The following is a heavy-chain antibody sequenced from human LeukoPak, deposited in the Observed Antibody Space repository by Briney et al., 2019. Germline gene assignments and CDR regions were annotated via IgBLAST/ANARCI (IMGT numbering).Heavy chain of an antibody. Sequence: PGGSLRLSCAASGFTFSDYWMTWVRQAPGKGLEWVANIRQDGSEKYHVDSVKGRFTISRDNAKNTLYLQMNSLRAEDTAVYYCARSTGWFGQGYFDYWGQGTLVTVTS. V-gene: IGHV3-7*01. CDR2: IRQDGSEK. J-gene: IGHJ4*02. D-gene: IGHD3-10*01. CDR1: GFTFSDYW. CDR3: ARSTGWFGQGYFDY.